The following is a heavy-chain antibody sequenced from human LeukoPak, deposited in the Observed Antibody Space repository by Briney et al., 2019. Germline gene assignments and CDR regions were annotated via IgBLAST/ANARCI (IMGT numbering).Heavy chain of an antibody. CDR2: ISSSSGTI. V-gene: IGHV3-48*01. CDR1: GFTFSDYS. J-gene: IGHJ4*02. CDR3: ARKGSGRHPEVKFDY. D-gene: IGHD1-26*01. Sequence: GGSLRLSCAASGFTFSDYSMNWVRQAPGKGLEWLSYISSSSGTIYYADSVKGRFTISRDNVENSLYLQMKSLRGEDTAVYYCARKGSGRHPEVKFDYRGQGTLVTVSS.